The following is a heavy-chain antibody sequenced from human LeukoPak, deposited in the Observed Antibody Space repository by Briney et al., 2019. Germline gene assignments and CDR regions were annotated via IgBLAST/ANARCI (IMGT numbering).Heavy chain of an antibody. D-gene: IGHD3-16*02. J-gene: IGHJ5*02. V-gene: IGHV4-39*07. CDR2: IYYSGST. Sequence: PSETLSLTCTVSGGSISSSSYYWGWIRQPPGKGLEWIGNIYYSGSTYYNPSLESRVTMSLDTSKNQFSLKLSSVTAADTAVYYCAGDENGYVWGSFRAWGQGTLVTVSS. CDR1: GGSISSSSYY. CDR3: AGDENGYVWGSFRA.